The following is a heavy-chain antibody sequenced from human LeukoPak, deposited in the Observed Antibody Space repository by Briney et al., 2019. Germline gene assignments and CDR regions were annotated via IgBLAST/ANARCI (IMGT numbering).Heavy chain of an antibody. CDR1: GGTFSSYA. Sequence: GSSVKVSCKASGGTFSSYAISWVRQAPGQGLEWMGRIIPIFGTANYAQKFQGRVTITTDESTSTAYMELSSLRSEDTAVYYCARVADSSGYSRGYYFDYWGQGTLVTVSS. V-gene: IGHV1-69*05. CDR2: IIPIFGTA. J-gene: IGHJ4*02. CDR3: ARVADSSGYSRGYYFDY. D-gene: IGHD3-22*01.